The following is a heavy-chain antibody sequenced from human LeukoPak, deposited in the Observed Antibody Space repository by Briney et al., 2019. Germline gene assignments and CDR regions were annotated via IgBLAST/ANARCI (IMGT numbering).Heavy chain of an antibody. CDR2: ISFHGTDT. CDR3: ARDPYSGSYGNYYYYFMDV. J-gene: IGHJ6*03. Sequence: PGGSLRLSCAASGFTFISYAIHWVRQAPGKGLEWVAVISFHGTDTFYADSVKGRFTISRDNAKNSLYLQMNSLRAEDTAVYYCARDPYSGSYGNYYYYFMDVWGKGTTVTISS. CDR1: GFTFISYA. D-gene: IGHD1-26*01. V-gene: IGHV3-30*04.